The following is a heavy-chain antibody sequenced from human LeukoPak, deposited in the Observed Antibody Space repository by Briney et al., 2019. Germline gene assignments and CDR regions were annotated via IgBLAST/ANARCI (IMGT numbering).Heavy chain of an antibody. CDR1: GFTFSSYE. V-gene: IGHV4-59*08. CDR2: IYYSGST. D-gene: IGHD3-22*01. J-gene: IGHJ1*01. Sequence: GSLRLSCAASGFTFSSYEMNWVRQAPGKGLEWIGYIYYSGSTNYNPSLKSRVTISVDTSKNQFSLKLSSVTAADTAVYYCARHSKYYYDSSGSYVGYFQHWGQGTLVTVSS. CDR3: ARHSKYYYDSSGSYVGYFQH.